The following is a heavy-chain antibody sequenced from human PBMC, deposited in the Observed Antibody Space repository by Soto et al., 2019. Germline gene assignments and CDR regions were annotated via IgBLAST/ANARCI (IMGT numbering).Heavy chain of an antibody. D-gene: IGHD1-26*01. V-gene: IGHV4-4*02. Sequence: QGQLQESGPGLVKPSGTLSLACAVSGDSIRSHYWWSWVRQPPGKGLEWMGEIYHSGSTNYNPSLESRVTISVDQSKSQFSLKLGSVAAADTAVYYWARREWDLARSFAYWGHGTLVTVSS. CDR1: GDSIRSHYW. CDR3: ARREWDLARSFAY. CDR2: IYHSGST. J-gene: IGHJ4*01.